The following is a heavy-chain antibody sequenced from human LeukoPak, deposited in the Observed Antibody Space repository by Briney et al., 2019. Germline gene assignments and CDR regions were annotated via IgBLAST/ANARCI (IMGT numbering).Heavy chain of an antibody. CDR2: IYSSGST. V-gene: IGHV4-4*07. Sequence: SETLSLTCTVSGGSISSYYWSWIRRPAGKGLEWIGRIYSSGSTNYNPSLKSRVTMSVDTSKNQFSLKLSSVTAADTAVYYCARDVVGATGYYYYMDVWGKGTTVTVSS. J-gene: IGHJ6*03. CDR1: GGSISSYY. D-gene: IGHD1-26*01. CDR3: ARDVVGATGYYYYMDV.